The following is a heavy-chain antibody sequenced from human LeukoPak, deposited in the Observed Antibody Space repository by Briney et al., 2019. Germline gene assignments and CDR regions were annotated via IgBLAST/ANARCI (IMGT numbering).Heavy chain of an antibody. Sequence: GGSLRLSCAASGFTVSSNYMTWVRQAPGKGLEWVSVIYSGGTTYYADSGKGRFTISRDISKNMFYLQMNSLRAEDTAVYYCARLQGNWYIPAWGQGTLVTVSS. CDR2: IYSGGTT. CDR1: GFTVSSNY. D-gene: IGHD6-13*01. V-gene: IGHV3-53*01. J-gene: IGHJ5*02. CDR3: ARLQGNWYIPA.